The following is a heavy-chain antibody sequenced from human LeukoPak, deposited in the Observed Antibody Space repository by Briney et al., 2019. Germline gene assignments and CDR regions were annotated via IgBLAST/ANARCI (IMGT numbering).Heavy chain of an antibody. CDR1: GFTFSSYG. Sequence: GGSLRLSCAASGFTFSSYGMHWVRQAPGKGLEWVAFIRYDGSNKYYADSVKGRFTISRDNSKNTLYLQMNSLRAEDTAVYYCAKELADYYYYYYMDVWGKGTTVTVSS. CDR3: AKELADYYYYYYMDV. V-gene: IGHV3-30*02. J-gene: IGHJ6*03. CDR2: IRYDGSNK. D-gene: IGHD6-13*01.